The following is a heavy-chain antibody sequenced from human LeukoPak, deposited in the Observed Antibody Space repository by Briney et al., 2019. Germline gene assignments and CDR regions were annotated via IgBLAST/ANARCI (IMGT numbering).Heavy chain of an antibody. J-gene: IGHJ4*02. V-gene: IGHV3-23*01. CDR2: ISGSGGST. CDR3: ARADWDTAMIDY. Sequence: GGSLRLSCAGSGFTFSSYGMSWVRQAPGKGLEWVSGISGSGGSTYYADSVKGRFTISRDNAKNSLYLQMNSLRAEDTAVYYCARADWDTAMIDYWGQGTLVTVSS. D-gene: IGHD5-18*01. CDR1: GFTFSSYG.